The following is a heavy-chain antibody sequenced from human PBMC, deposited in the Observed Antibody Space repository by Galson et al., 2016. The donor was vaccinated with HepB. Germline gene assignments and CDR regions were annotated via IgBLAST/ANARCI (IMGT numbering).Heavy chain of an antibody. CDR3: ARGLVGSSTSFDS. Sequence: SLRLSCAASGFSVTSSYMTWVRQAPGKGLEWVSVIYSSGATYYADSVKGRFTISRHNSKNTLYLQTNSLRDEDTAVYHCARGLVGSSTSFDSWGQGTLVAVSS. CDR1: GFSVTSSY. V-gene: IGHV3-53*04. D-gene: IGHD1-26*01. J-gene: IGHJ4*02. CDR2: IYSSGAT.